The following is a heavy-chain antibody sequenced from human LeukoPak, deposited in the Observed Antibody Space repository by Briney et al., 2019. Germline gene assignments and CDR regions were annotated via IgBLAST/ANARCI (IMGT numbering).Heavy chain of an antibody. CDR1: GFTFSAYS. D-gene: IGHD5-24*01. Sequence: GGSLRLSCAASGFTFSAYSMNWVRQAPGKGLEWISYIGISSGNTKYADSVKGRFTISRDKAKNSLYLQMNSLRVEDTAVYYCARDYKYAFDNWGQGTLVTVSS. CDR3: ARDYKYAFDN. J-gene: IGHJ4*02. V-gene: IGHV3-48*01. CDR2: IGISSGNT.